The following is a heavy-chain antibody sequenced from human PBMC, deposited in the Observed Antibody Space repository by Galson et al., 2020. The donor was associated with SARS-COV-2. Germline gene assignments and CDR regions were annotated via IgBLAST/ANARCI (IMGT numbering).Heavy chain of an antibody. Sequence: ASETLSLNCIIYGDSISSYYWSWIRQAPGKGLEWVGYLYNSGSPKYNPSLKSRVTISIDTSKDQLSLKLSSVTAADTAVYYCARVRPGIEVAVPTAHYYYYYGVDVWAQGTTVTVSS. CDR1: GDSISSYY. V-gene: IGHV4-59*01. D-gene: IGHD6-19*01. J-gene: IGHJ6*02. CDR3: ARVRPGIEVAVPTAHYYYYYGVDV. CDR2: LYNSGSP.